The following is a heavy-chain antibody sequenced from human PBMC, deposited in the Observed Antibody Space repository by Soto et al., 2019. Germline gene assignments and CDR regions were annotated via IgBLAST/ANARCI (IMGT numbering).Heavy chain of an antibody. Sequence: GGSLRLSCAASGFTFSSYAMHWVRQAPGKGLEWVAVISYDGSNKYYADSVKGRFTISRDNSKNTLYLQMNSLRAEDTAVYYCARARHSRGACITCAYYYGMDVWGQGTTVTVSS. CDR2: ISYDGSNK. J-gene: IGHJ6*02. V-gene: IGHV3-30-3*01. CDR3: ARARHSRGACITCAYYYGMDV. D-gene: IGHD2-21*02. CDR1: GFTFSSYA.